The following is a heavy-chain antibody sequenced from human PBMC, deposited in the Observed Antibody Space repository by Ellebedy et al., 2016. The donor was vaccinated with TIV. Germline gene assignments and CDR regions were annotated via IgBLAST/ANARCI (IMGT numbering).Heavy chain of an antibody. CDR3: AKEAYDILTGSQMYGMDV. CDR1: GFTFGSYG. Sequence: GGSLRLSCAASGFTFGSYGMHWVRQAPGKGLEWVAFISYDGSERFYADSVKGRFTISRDNSETTLYVQMNSLRAEDTAVYYCAKEAYDILTGSQMYGMDVWGQGTTVTVSS. J-gene: IGHJ6*02. V-gene: IGHV3-30*18. CDR2: ISYDGSER. D-gene: IGHD3-9*01.